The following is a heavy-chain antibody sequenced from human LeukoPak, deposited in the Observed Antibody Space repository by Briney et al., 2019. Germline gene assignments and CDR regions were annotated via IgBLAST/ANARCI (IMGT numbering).Heavy chain of an antibody. Sequence: ASVKVSCKVSGFTLTELSMHWVRQAPGKGLEWMGGFDPEDGETIYAQKFQGRVTMTRDMSTSTVYMELSSLRSEDTAVYYCARDPRRDGYNDAFDYWGQGTLVTVSS. CDR1: GFTLTELS. D-gene: IGHD5-24*01. CDR2: FDPEDGET. CDR3: ARDPRRDGYNDAFDY. J-gene: IGHJ4*02. V-gene: IGHV1-24*01.